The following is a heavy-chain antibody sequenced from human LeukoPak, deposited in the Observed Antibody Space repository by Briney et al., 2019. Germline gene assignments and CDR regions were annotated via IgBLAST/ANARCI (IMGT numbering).Heavy chain of an antibody. D-gene: IGHD1-26*01. Sequence: PGGSLRLSCAASGFTFSSYAMHWVRQAPGMGLEYVSAISSNGGGTYYANSVKGRFTISRDNSKNTLYLQMGSLRVEDMAVYYCAREDGRWELHYWGQGTLVTVSS. J-gene: IGHJ4*02. V-gene: IGHV3-64*01. CDR3: AREDGRWELHY. CDR2: ISSNGGGT. CDR1: GFTFSSYA.